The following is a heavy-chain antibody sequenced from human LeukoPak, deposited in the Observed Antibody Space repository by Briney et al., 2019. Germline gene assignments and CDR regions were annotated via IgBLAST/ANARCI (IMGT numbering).Heavy chain of an antibody. V-gene: IGHV1-8*01. CDR2: MNPNNGNT. CDR1: GYTFTSYD. Sequence: ASVKVSCKASGYTFTSYDINWVRQAAGQGLEWMGWMNPNNGNTGYAQKFQGRVTMTRNTSMSTAYMELSSLRSEDTAVYYCARVLSGWYSESFDPWGQGTLVTVSS. J-gene: IGHJ5*02. CDR3: ARVLSGWYSESFDP. D-gene: IGHD6-19*01.